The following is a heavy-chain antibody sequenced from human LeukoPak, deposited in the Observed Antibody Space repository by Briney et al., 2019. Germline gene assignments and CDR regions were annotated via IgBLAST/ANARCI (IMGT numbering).Heavy chain of an antibody. V-gene: IGHV3-74*01. Sequence: GGSLRLSRAASGFTFSSYWMHWVRQAPGEGLVRVSRINSDGSSTSYADSVKGRFTISRDNAKNTLYLQMNSLRAEDTAVYYCARDATYYYDSSGLDYWGQGTLVTVSS. CDR2: INSDGSST. CDR3: ARDATYYYDSSGLDY. CDR1: GFTFSSYW. D-gene: IGHD3-22*01. J-gene: IGHJ4*02.